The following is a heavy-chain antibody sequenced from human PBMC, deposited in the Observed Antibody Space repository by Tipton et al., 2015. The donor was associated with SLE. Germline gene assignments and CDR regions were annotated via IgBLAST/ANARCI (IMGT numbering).Heavy chain of an antibody. V-gene: IGHV4-39*07. D-gene: IGHD3-16*01. CDR2: IYYSGSP. J-gene: IGHJ2*01. CDR1: GGSIISSSHY. Sequence: TLSLTCTVSGGSIISSSHYWGWIRQPPGKGLEYIGSIYYSGSPYYNPSLKSRVTISVDTSRNQFSLKLSSVTAADTAVYYCASGGILWYFDLWGRGTLVTVSS. CDR3: ASGGILWYFDL.